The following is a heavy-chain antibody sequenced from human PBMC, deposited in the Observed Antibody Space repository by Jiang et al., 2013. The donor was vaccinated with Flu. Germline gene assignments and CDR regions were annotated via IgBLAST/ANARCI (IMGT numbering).Heavy chain of an antibody. Sequence: AASGFTFSSYGMHWVRQAPGKGLEWVAVIWYDGSNKYYADSVKGRFTISRDNSKNTLYLQMNSLRAEDTAVYYCARDGLGDIVPNWFDPWGQGTLVTVSS. J-gene: IGHJ5*02. CDR2: IWYDGSNK. CDR1: GFTFSSYG. CDR3: ARDGLGDIVPNWFDP. D-gene: IGHD2-8*01. V-gene: IGHV3-33*01.